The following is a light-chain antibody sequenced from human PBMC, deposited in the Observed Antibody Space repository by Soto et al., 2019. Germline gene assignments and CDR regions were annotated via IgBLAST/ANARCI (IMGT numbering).Light chain of an antibody. J-gene: IGLJ7*01. V-gene: IGLV1-47*01. Sequence: QSALTQPPSASGTPGQRVTISCSGSRSNIGKNYVYWYQQLPGTAPKPLIYRNDQRPSGVPDRFSGSKSGTSASLAISGLRSEDEADYYCAAWDDSLSGVFFGGGTQLTVL. CDR2: RND. CDR1: RSNIGKNY. CDR3: AAWDDSLSGVF.